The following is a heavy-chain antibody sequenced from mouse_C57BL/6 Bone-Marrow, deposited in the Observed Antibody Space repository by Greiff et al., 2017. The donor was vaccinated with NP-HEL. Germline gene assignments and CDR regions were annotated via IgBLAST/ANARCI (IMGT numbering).Heavy chain of an antibody. Sequence: QVQLKESGTELVKPGASVKLSCKASGYTFTSYWMHWVKPRPGQGLEWIGNINPSNGGTNYNEKFKSKATLTVDKSSSTAYMQLSSLTSEDSAVYYCARDYYGSPFYYLDYWGQGTTLTVSS. CDR2: INPSNGGT. V-gene: IGHV1-53*01. CDR1: GYTFTSYW. D-gene: IGHD1-1*01. CDR3: ARDYYGSPFYYLDY. J-gene: IGHJ2*01.